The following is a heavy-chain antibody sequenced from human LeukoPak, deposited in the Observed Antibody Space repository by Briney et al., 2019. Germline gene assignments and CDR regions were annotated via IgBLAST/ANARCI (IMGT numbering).Heavy chain of an antibody. D-gene: IGHD2-21*02. CDR3: ARGYDVGDCVPFNY. Sequence: SVKVSCKASVGTFSSYTVTWVRQAPGQGLEWMGGIIPILRSTNFAQKFQGRVTITADELTSSVYMEMSSLTSEDTAVYYCARGYDVGDCVPFNYWGQGTLVTVSS. CDR1: VGTFSSYT. J-gene: IGHJ4*02. V-gene: IGHV1-69*16. CDR2: IIPILRST.